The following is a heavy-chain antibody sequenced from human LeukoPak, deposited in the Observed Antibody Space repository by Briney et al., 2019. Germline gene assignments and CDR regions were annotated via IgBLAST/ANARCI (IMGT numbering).Heavy chain of an antibody. V-gene: IGHV1-69*13. Sequence: ASVKVSCKASGGTFSSYAISWVRQAPGQGLEWMGGIIPIFGTANYAQKFQGRVTITADESTSTAYMELSSLRSEDTAVYYCARYCSGGSCYSAYTFDIWGQGTMVTVSS. D-gene: IGHD2-15*01. CDR1: GGTFSSYA. CDR2: IIPIFGTA. J-gene: IGHJ3*02. CDR3: ARYCSGGSCYSAYTFDI.